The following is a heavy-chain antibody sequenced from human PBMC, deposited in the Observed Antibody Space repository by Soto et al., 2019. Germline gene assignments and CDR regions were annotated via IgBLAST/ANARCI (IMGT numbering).Heavy chain of an antibody. CDR2: INPGDSNT. V-gene: IGHV5-51*01. CDR3: ARVQSEIRNSNGPDY. CDR1: AYSFTSYY. D-gene: IGHD7-27*01. Sequence: GESLNISCKGSAYSFTSYYSGWVRQMPGKGLEWMGIINPGDSNTRYSPSFQGQITFSADTTNNTAHLQWTSPNAADTAKYYSARVQSEIRNSNGPDYWGQGTLVTVSS. J-gene: IGHJ4*01.